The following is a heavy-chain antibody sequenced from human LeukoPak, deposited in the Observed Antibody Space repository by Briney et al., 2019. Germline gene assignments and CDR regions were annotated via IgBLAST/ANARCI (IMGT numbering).Heavy chain of an antibody. Sequence: SETLSLTRTVSGGSISSSSYYWGWIRQPPGKGLEWIGSIYYSGSTYYNLSLKSRVTISVDTSKNQFSLKLSSVTAADTAVYYCARHKEVLLWFGELSGTWFDPWGQGTLVTVSS. CDR1: GGSISSSSYY. J-gene: IGHJ5*02. CDR3: ARHKEVLLWFGELSGTWFDP. CDR2: IYYSGST. D-gene: IGHD3-10*01. V-gene: IGHV4-39*01.